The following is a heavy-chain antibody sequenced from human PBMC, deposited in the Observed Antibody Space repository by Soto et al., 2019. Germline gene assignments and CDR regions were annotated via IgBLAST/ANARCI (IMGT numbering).Heavy chain of an antibody. CDR2: IYATGTT. CDR1: GASISGFY. CDR3: VRDGTKTLRDWFDP. J-gene: IGHJ5*02. D-gene: IGHD1-1*01. V-gene: IGHV4-4*07. Sequence: SETLSLTCTVSGASISGFYWSWIRKSAGKVLEWIGRIYATGTTDYNPSLKSRVMMSVDTSKKQFSLTLRSVTAADTAVYYCVRDGTKTLRDWFDPWSQGISVTVSS.